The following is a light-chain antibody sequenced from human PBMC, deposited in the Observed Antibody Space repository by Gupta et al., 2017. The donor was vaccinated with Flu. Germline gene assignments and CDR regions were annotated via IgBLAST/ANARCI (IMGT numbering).Light chain of an antibody. CDR3: QQYDSSPWT. J-gene: IGKJ1*01. V-gene: IGKV3-20*01. CDR2: GSS. CDR1: QSVSRY. Sequence: GESATPSCRASQSVSRYINWYQQRPGQAPGLLIYGSSSRATGIPDRFSGSGSGTDFTLTISRLEPEDFAVYYCQQYDSSPWTFGQGTKVEIK.